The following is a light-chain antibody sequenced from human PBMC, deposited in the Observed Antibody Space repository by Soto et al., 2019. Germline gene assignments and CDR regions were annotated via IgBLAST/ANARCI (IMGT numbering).Light chain of an antibody. Sequence: QSALTQPASVSGSPGQSITISCTGTSSDVGGYNYVSWYQQYPGKAPKLMIYDVTNRPSGVSNRFSGAKSGNTAPLTISGLQAEDDADDYCGSDRISTAVFGTGTKLTVL. CDR2: DVT. CDR1: SSDVGGYNY. J-gene: IGLJ1*01. V-gene: IGLV2-14*01. CDR3: GSDRISTAV.